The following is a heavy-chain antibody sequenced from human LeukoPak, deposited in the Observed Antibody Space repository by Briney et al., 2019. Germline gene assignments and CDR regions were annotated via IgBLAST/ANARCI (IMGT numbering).Heavy chain of an antibody. CDR1: GFTFSSYS. CDR3: ASSGRFGNFDY. J-gene: IGHJ4*02. V-gene: IGHV3-21*01. CDR2: ISSSSSYI. D-gene: IGHD3-10*01. Sequence: GGSLRPSCAASGFTFSSYSMNWVPQAPGKGLEWVSSISSSSSYIYYADSVKGRFTISRDNAKNSLYLQMNSLRAEDTAVYYCASSGRFGNFDYWGQGTLVTVSS.